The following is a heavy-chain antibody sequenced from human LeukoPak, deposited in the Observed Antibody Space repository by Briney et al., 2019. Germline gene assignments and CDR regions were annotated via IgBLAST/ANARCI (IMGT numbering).Heavy chain of an antibody. J-gene: IGHJ6*03. V-gene: IGHV3-30*02. D-gene: IGHD3-9*01. CDR2: IRYDGSNK. CDR3: AKNVREADWYYYYMDV. CDR1: GFTFSSYG. Sequence: GGSLRLSCAASGFTFSSYGIHWVRQAPGKGLEWVAFIRYDGSNKYYADSVKGRFTISRDNSKNTLYLQMNSLRAEDTAVYYCAKNVREADWYYYYMDVWGKGTTVTVSS.